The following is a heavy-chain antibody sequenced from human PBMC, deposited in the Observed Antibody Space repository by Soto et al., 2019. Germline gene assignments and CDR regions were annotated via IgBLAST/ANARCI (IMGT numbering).Heavy chain of an antibody. D-gene: IGHD4-17*01. J-gene: IGHJ4*02. CDR2: ISYDGNNK. Sequence: QVQLVESGGGVVQPGRSLRLSCAASGFTFSNYDMHWVRQAPGKGLEWVAVISYDGNNKYYADSVKGRFTISRDISKNPLYLQMNSLRAEDTAVYYCAKDRVPSHHDYGDYVFDYWGQGTLVTVSS. CDR1: GFTFSNYD. CDR3: AKDRVPSHHDYGDYVFDY. V-gene: IGHV3-30*18.